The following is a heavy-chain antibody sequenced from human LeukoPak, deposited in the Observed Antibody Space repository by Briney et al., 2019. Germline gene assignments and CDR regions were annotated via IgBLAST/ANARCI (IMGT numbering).Heavy chain of an antibody. CDR2: IIPIFGKA. Sequence: ASVKVSCKASGGTFSTYAVSWVRQAPGQGLEWMGGIIPIFGKADYAQKFQDRVTITADESTSTAYMELSSLRSEDTALYYCAKARYYGDYERHRDLGAGPVGYWGQGTLVTVSS. J-gene: IGHJ4*02. D-gene: IGHD4-17*01. CDR3: AKARYYGDYERHRDLGAGPVGY. CDR1: GGTFSTYA. V-gene: IGHV1-69*13.